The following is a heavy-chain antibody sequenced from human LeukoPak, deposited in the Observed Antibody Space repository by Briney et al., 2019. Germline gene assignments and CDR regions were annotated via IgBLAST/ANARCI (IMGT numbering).Heavy chain of an antibody. Sequence: SETLSLTCTVSGGSISSSSYYWGWIRQPPGKGLEWIGSIYYSGSTQYNPSLKSRVTVSLDTSNNQFSLKLTSVTATDTAVYYCARLGFCRGDNCLDDYWGQGTLVTVSS. CDR1: GGSISSSSYY. V-gene: IGHV4-39*07. CDR3: ARLGFCRGDNCLDDY. CDR2: IYYSGST. J-gene: IGHJ4*02. D-gene: IGHD2-15*01.